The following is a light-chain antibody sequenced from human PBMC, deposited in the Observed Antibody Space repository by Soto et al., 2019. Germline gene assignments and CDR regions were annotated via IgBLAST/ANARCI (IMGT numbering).Light chain of an antibody. V-gene: IGKV1-9*01. CDR1: QDITSY. CDR3: QQYNNYWT. J-gene: IGKJ1*01. Sequence: IQLTQSPSSLSASVGDSVTITCRASQDITSYLAWYQQKPGKAPNLLIYGASTLQSGVPSRFSGSGSGTDFTLTISSLQAEDFATYYCQQYNNYWTFGQGTKVDIK. CDR2: GAS.